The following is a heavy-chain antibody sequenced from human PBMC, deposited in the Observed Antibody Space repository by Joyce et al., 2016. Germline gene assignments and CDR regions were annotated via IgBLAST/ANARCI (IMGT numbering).Heavy chain of an antibody. D-gene: IGHD5-18*01. CDR3: ARDGYSYVFDY. Sequence: EVQLVESGGGLVQPGGSLRLSCAASGFTFSSYWMYWVRQGPGKGLVWVSRINTDVGRTSCADSVNGRFTISRDNAKNTLYLQMNSLRAEDTDVYYCARDGYSYVFDYWGQGTLVTVSS. V-gene: IGHV3-74*01. CDR1: GFTFSSYW. J-gene: IGHJ4*02. CDR2: INTDVGRT.